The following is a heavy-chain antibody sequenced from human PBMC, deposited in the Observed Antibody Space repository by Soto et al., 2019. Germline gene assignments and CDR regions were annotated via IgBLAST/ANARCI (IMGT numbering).Heavy chain of an antibody. Sequence: TSETLSLTCTVSGGSISSSSYYWGWIRQPPGKGLEWIGSIYYSGSTNYNPSLKSRVTISVDTSKNQFSLKLNSMTAADTAVYYYARHNYGSGSTYFDYWGQGTLVTVSS. CDR2: IYYSGST. CDR3: ARHNYGSGSTYFDY. CDR1: GGSISSSSYY. J-gene: IGHJ4*02. D-gene: IGHD3-10*01. V-gene: IGHV4-39*01.